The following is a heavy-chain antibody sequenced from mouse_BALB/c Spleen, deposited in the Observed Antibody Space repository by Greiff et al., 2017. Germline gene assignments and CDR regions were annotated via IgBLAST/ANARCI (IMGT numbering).Heavy chain of an antibody. V-gene: IGHV14-1*02. D-gene: IGHD1-1*01. CDR2: IDPENGNT. CDR3: ASRSTVVATVDY. Sequence: EVKLQESGAELVRPGALVKLSCKASGFNIKDYYMHWVKQRPEQGLEWIGWIDPENGNTIYDPKFQGKASITADTSSNTAYLQLSSLTSEDTAVYYCASRSTVVATVDYWGQGTTLTVSS. CDR1: GFNIKDYY. J-gene: IGHJ2*01.